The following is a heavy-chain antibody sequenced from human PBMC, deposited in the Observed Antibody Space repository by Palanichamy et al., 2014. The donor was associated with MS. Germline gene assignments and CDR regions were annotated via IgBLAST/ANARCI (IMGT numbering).Heavy chain of an antibody. V-gene: IGHV1-2*04. CDR3: ARGTPIFGAVIIGYYYMDV. CDR2: INPNSGGT. D-gene: IGHD3-3*01. Sequence: QVQLVQSGAEVKKPGASVKVSCKASGYTFTGYYMHWVRQAPGQGLEWMGWINPNSGGTNYAQKFQGWVTMTRDTSISTAYMELSRLRSDDTAVYHCARGTPIFGAVIIGYYYMDVWGKGTTVTVSS. J-gene: IGHJ6*03. CDR1: GYTFTGYY.